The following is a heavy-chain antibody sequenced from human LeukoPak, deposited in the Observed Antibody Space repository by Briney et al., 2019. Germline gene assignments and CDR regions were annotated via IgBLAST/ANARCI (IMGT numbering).Heavy chain of an antibody. Sequence: GGSLRPSCAASGFTFSSYSMNWVRQAPGKGLEWVSYISSSSSTIYYADSMKGRFTISRDNAKNSLYLQMNSLRDEDTAVYCCAILQGAVAHFDYWGQGTLVTVSS. CDR3: AILQGAVAHFDY. D-gene: IGHD6-19*01. CDR2: ISSSSSTI. CDR1: GFTFSSYS. V-gene: IGHV3-48*02. J-gene: IGHJ4*02.